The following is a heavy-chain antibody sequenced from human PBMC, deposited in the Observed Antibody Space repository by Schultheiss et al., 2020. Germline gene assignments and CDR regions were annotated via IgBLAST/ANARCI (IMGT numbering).Heavy chain of an antibody. J-gene: IGHJ4*02. CDR2: ISAYNGNT. CDR3: ARGFTEVYVWGSYPPYFDY. V-gene: IGHV1-18*01. CDR1: GYTFTSYG. Sequence: ASVKVSCKASGYTFTSYGISWVRQAPGQGLEWMGWISAYNGNTNYAQKLQGRVTITRDTSASTAYMELSSLRSEDTAVYYCARGFTEVYVWGSYPPYFDYWGQGTLVTVSS. D-gene: IGHD3-16*02.